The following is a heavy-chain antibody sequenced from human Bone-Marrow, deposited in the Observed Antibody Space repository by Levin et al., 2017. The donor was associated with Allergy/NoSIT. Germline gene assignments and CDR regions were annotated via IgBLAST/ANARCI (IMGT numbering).Heavy chain of an antibody. CDR2: IYYSGST. CDR3: GHRADAFDS. V-gene: IGHV4-39*01. Sequence: SSETLSLTCTVSGGSISSSSYYWGWIRQPPGKGLEWIGSIYYSGSTYYNPSLKSRVTISVDTSKNQFSLKLSSVTAADTAVYYCGHRADAFDSWGQGTMVTVSS. D-gene: IGHD3-16*02. J-gene: IGHJ3*02. CDR1: GGSISSSSYY.